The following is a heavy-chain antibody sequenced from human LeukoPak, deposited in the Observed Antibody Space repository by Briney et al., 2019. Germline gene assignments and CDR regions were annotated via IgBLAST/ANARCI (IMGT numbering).Heavy chain of an antibody. D-gene: IGHD3-10*01. J-gene: IGHJ4*02. Sequence: PGASLRLSCAGSGFTLGSYAMSSVRQAPGNGLEWLSAISGNGYNTYYADSVKGRFTISSESSGNTLYLKMHNLRAEDTAVYYCAKGVRLWFAFYFDYWGQGTLVTVSS. V-gene: IGHV3-23*01. CDR1: GFTLGSYA. CDR3: AKGVRLWFAFYFDY. CDR2: ISGNGYNT.